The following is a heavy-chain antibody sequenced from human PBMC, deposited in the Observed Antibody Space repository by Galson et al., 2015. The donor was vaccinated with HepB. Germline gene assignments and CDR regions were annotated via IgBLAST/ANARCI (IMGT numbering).Heavy chain of an antibody. CDR1: GFTFSSYS. J-gene: IGHJ4*02. V-gene: IGHV3-48*02. CDR2: ISSGSNTI. D-gene: IGHD6-13*01. Sequence: SLRLSCAVSGFTFSSYSMNWVRQAPGKGLEWISYISSGSNTIYYADSVKGRFSISRDNAKKSLFLQMNSLRDEDTAMYYCARQSAAGFDYWGQGNLVTVSS. CDR3: ARQSAAGFDY.